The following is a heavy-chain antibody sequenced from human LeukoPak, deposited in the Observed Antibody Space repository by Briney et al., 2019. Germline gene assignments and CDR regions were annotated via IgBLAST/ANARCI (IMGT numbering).Heavy chain of an antibody. D-gene: IGHD4-17*01. Sequence: SQTLSLTCAISGDSVSSNSAAWNWIRQSPSRGLEWLGRTYYRSKWYNDYAVSVKSRITINPDTSKNQFSLQLNSVTPEDTAVYYCARVRTTVTPPYNWFDPWGQGTLVTVSS. CDR1: GDSVSSNSAA. CDR3: ARVRTTVTPPYNWFDP. V-gene: IGHV6-1*01. CDR2: TYYRSKWYN. J-gene: IGHJ5*02.